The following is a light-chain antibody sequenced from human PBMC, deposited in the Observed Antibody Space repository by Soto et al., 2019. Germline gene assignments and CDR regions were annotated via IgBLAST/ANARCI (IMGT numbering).Light chain of an antibody. CDR2: KAS. CDR1: QSVGSW. V-gene: IGKV1-5*03. Sequence: DIQMTQSPSTLSASVGDRVTITCRASQSVGSWLAWYQQKPGKAPHLLIYKASNLESGVPSRLSGSGSGTEFSLTISSLQPDDFASYHCQQYGSSSPWTFGQGTKVEIK. J-gene: IGKJ1*01. CDR3: QQYGSSSPWT.